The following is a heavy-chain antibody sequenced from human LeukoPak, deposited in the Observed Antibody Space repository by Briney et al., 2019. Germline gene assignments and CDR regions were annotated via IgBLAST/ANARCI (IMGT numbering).Heavy chain of an antibody. D-gene: IGHD4-11*01. V-gene: IGHV1-2*02. CDR2: INPKTGGT. Sequence: GASVKVSCKASGYTFTGYYIHWARQAPGQGLEWVGWINPKTGGTNHAQKFLDRVTMTTDMSTSTAYMELIRLRSRDTAVYFCARGSSKYVFGYYMDVWGKGTTIIVSS. CDR1: GYTFTGYY. J-gene: IGHJ6*03. CDR3: ARGSSKYVFGYYMDV.